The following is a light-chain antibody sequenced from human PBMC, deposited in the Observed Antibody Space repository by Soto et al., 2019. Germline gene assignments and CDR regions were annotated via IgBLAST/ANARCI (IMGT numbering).Light chain of an antibody. V-gene: IGKV4-1*01. CDR1: QSVLYSPNNENY. CDR3: NYDDWNPRP. CDR2: GAS. Sequence: DIVMTQSPDSLAVSLGERATINCKSSQSVLYSPNNENYLAWYQQKPGQPPKLLVDGASARETGVPDRFSGSGSGTDFTLTSSSVQAEDVAVYYGNYDDWNPRPFGEGTNVEF. J-gene: IGKJ1*01.